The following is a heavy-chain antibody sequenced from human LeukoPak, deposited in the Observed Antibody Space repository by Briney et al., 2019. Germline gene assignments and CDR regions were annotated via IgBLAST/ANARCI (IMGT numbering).Heavy chain of an antibody. J-gene: IGHJ6*03. CDR1: GFTFSSYA. CDR3: AKEAVGAANYYYYYYMDV. Sequence: PGGSLRLSCAASGFTFSSYAMSWVRQAPGKGLEWVSAISGSGGSTYYADSVKGRFTISRDNSKNTLYPQMNSLRAEDTAVYYCAKEAVGAANYYYYYYMDVWGKGTTVTVSS. V-gene: IGHV3-23*01. D-gene: IGHD2-15*01. CDR2: ISGSGGST.